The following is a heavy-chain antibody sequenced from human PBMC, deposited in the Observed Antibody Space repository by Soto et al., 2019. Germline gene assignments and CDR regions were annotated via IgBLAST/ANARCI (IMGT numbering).Heavy chain of an antibody. Sequence: SETLSLTCTVSGGSVSSGSYYWSWIRQPPXKGLEWIGYIYYSGSTNYNPSLKSRVTISVDTSKNQFSLKLSSVTAADTAVYYCARDRRSYYDSSGSPDLSYYFDYWGQGTLVTVSS. CDR1: GGSVSSGSYY. CDR3: ARDRRSYYDSSGSPDLSYYFDY. V-gene: IGHV4-61*01. J-gene: IGHJ4*02. D-gene: IGHD3-22*01. CDR2: IYYSGST.